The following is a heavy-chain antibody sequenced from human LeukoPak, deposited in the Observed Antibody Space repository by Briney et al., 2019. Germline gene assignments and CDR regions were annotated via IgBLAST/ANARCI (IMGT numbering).Heavy chain of an antibody. D-gene: IGHD3-10*01. Sequence: GGSLRLSCAASGFTFSSYDIHWVRQAPGKGLEWVGFIRYDGSNKYYADSVRGRFTISRDNSKNTLYLQMNSLRADDTAVYYCARDFSASRGGYYYYYYMDVWGKGTTVTISS. CDR3: ARDFSASRGGYYYYYYMDV. CDR1: GFTFSSYD. V-gene: IGHV3-30*02. J-gene: IGHJ6*03. CDR2: IRYDGSNK.